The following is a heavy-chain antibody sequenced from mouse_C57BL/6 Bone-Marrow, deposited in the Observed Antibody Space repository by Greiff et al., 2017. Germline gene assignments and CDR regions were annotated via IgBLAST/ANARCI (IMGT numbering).Heavy chain of an antibody. D-gene: IGHD2-4*01. Sequence: QVQLQQSGAELVKPGASEKISCKASGYAFSSYWMNWVKQRPGKCLAWIGQIYPGDGDTNYIGKFQGKATLTADNSSSTAYMQLSSLTSEDSAVYVCARWDYDDLYYCDDWRQGTTLTVSS. J-gene: IGHJ2*01. CDR1: GYAFSSYW. CDR2: IYPGDGDT. CDR3: ARWDYDDLYYCDD. V-gene: IGHV1-80*01.